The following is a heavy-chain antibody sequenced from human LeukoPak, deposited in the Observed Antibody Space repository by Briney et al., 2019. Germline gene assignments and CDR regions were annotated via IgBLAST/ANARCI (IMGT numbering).Heavy chain of an antibody. Sequence: ASVKVSCKASGYTFTSYDINWVRQATGQGLEWMGWMNPNSGNTGYAQKFQGRVTMTTDTSTSTAYMELRSLRSDDTAVYYCARGGMGIPAAIPYYWGQGTLVTVSS. V-gene: IGHV1-8*01. CDR2: MNPNSGNT. D-gene: IGHD2-2*01. CDR3: ARGGMGIPAAIPYY. J-gene: IGHJ4*02. CDR1: GYTFTSYD.